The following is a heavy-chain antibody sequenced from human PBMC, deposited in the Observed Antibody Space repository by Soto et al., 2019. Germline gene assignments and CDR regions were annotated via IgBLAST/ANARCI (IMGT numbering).Heavy chain of an antibody. D-gene: IGHD2-2*01. J-gene: IGHJ4*02. CDR1: GGSFSGYY. V-gene: IGHV4-34*01. CDR2: INHSGST. CDR3: ARVSRYCSSTSCPKHFDY. Sequence: QVQLQQWGAGLLKPSETLSLTCAVYGGSFSGYYWSWIRQPPGKGLEWIGEINHSGSTNYNPSLKSRVTISVDTSKNQFSLKLSSVTAADTAVYYCARVSRYCSSTSCPKHFDYWGQGTLVTVSS.